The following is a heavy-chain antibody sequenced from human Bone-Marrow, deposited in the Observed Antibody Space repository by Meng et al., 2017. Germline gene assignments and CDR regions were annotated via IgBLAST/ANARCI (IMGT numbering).Heavy chain of an antibody. Sequence: SETLSLTCTVSGGSISSGGYYWSWIRQHPGKGLEWIGYIYYSGSTYHNPSLKSRVTISVDTSKNQFSLKLSSVTAADTAVYYCARGPDYDILTGYYYRGGIDYWGQGTLVTVSS. CDR1: GGSISSGGYY. J-gene: IGHJ4*02. CDR2: IYYSGST. V-gene: IGHV4-31*03. D-gene: IGHD3-9*01. CDR3: ARGPDYDILTGYYYRGGIDY.